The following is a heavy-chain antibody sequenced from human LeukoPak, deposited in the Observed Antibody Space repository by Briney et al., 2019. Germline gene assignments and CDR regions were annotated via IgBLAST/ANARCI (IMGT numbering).Heavy chain of an antibody. CDR2: ISTETQSP. Sequence: ASVMVSCKVSGYTSPFYGITWVRQAPGQGLEWMGWISTETQSPNYAQKLQGRLTITTDKATSTAYMELTSLRYDDAAIYYCARGGGDFWSGYYWYFDYWGQGTLVTVSS. V-gene: IGHV1-18*01. D-gene: IGHD3-3*01. CDR3: ARGGGDFWSGYYWYFDY. J-gene: IGHJ4*02. CDR1: GYTSPFYG.